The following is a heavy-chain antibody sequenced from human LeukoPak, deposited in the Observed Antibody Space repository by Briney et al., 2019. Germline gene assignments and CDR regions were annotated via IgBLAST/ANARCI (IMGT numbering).Heavy chain of an antibody. V-gene: IGHV3-53*01. Sequence: GGSLRLSCAASGFNVSSNYMTCVRQAPGKGLEWVSVMYSGGSRYYSDPVKGRFTISRDNSKNTLSLQMNSLRVEDTAIYYCASSLKQLGRGQTYYYDSSGYYYWGQGTLVTVSS. D-gene: IGHD3-22*01. CDR3: ASSLKQLGRGQTYYYDSSGYYY. J-gene: IGHJ4*02. CDR2: MYSGGSR. CDR1: GFNVSSNY.